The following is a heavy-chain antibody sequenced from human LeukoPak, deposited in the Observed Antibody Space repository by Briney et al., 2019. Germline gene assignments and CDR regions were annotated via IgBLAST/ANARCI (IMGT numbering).Heavy chain of an antibody. Sequence: GGSLRLSCTASGLTFSNHWMSWARQAPGKGLEWVANIKQDGSEKYYVDSVKGRFTISRDNAKNSLYLQMNSLRAEDTAVYYCARGGGSYYNYWGQGTLVTVSS. V-gene: IGHV3-7*04. CDR2: IKQDGSEK. J-gene: IGHJ4*02. CDR3: ARGGGSYYNY. D-gene: IGHD1-26*01. CDR1: GLTFSNHW.